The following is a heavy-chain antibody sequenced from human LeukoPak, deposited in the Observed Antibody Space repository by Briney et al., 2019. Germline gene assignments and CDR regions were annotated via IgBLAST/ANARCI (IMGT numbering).Heavy chain of an antibody. V-gene: IGHV4-61*02. Sequence: TPETLSLTCPVFGGSISRGRYHWSWPRPPAGKGLEWVGRIYTSGNTNYNPSLKRRVTITVDASKNQFPLKLRSVTAAHTPEYHGARGRGQRGNYSYYDIDVWRKGTTATVSS. CDR2: IYTSGNT. J-gene: IGHJ6*03. D-gene: IGHD3/OR15-3a*01. CDR1: GGSISRGRYH. CDR3: ARGRGQRGNYSYYDIDV.